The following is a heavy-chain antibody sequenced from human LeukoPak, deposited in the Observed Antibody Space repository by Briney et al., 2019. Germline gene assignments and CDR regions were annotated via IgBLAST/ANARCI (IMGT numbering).Heavy chain of an antibody. CDR1: GFTFSSYW. J-gene: IGHJ4*02. CDR2: IKQDGSEK. D-gene: IGHD3-16*01. V-gene: IGHV3-7*03. Sequence: GGSLRLSCAASGFTFSSYWMSWVRQAPGKGLEWVANIKQDGSEKYYVDSVKGRFTISRDNSKNTLYLQMNSLRVEDTAMYYCAKDLRPSGNYGYFDYWGQGTLVTVSS. CDR3: AKDLRPSGNYGYFDY.